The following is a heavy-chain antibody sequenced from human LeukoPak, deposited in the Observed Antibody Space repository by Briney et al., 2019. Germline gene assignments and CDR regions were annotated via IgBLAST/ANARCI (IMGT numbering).Heavy chain of an antibody. CDR1: GGSINSGSYY. J-gene: IGHJ6*03. CDR2: IYTSGST. Sequence: SQTLSLTCTVSGGSINSGSYYWSWIRQPAGKGLEWIGRIYTSGSTYYNPSLKSRVTISVDTSKNQFSLKLSSVTAADTAVYYCARVMGYYDSSGYYYVGQNYYYYYMDVWGKGTTVTVSS. D-gene: IGHD3-22*01. V-gene: IGHV4-61*02. CDR3: ARVMGYYDSSGYYYVGQNYYYYYMDV.